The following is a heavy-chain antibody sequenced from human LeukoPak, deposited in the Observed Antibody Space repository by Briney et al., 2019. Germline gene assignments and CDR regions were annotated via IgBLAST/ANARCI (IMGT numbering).Heavy chain of an antibody. CDR1: GFTFSNYS. J-gene: IGHJ4*02. V-gene: IGHV3-21*04. CDR2: ISSSSSYI. D-gene: IGHD3-10*01. CDR3: ARDSGSGHWDY. Sequence: GGSLRLSCAASGFTFSNYSMNWVRQAPGKGLEWVSSISSSSSYIYYADSVKGRFTISRDNAKNSLYLQMNSLRAEDTAVYFCARDSGSGHWDYWGQGTLVIVSS.